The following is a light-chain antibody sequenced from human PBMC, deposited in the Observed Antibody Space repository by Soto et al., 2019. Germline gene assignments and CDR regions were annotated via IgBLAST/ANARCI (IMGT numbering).Light chain of an antibody. Sequence: DIQMTQSPSSLSTSVGDRVTIACRASQNINNFLNWYQQKPGKAPNLLIYHASNLQSGVPSRFSGSGSGTDFTLTISSLQPEDFATYYCQQSYSTPYTSGQGTKLDIK. CDR3: QQSYSTPYT. CDR1: QNINNF. CDR2: HAS. V-gene: IGKV1-39*01. J-gene: IGKJ2*01.